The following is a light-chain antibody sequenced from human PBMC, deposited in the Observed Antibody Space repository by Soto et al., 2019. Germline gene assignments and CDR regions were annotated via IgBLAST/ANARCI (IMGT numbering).Light chain of an antibody. J-gene: IGKJ3*01. V-gene: IGKV1-5*01. CDR3: QQYQSYFLT. CDR1: QSISRS. Sequence: DIQMTQSPSTLSASVGDRVTITCGASQSISRSLAWYQQKPGKAPNLLIYEASSLESGVPSRFSGSGFGTEFPLTISGLQPDDFETYYCQQYQSYFLTFGPGTKVDIK. CDR2: EAS.